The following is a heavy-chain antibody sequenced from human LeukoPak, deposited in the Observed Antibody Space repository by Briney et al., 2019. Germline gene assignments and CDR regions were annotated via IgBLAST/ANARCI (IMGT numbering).Heavy chain of an antibody. CDR3: ARGAQTDHPLKDYYYNYMDV. CDR2: IIPIFGTA. D-gene: IGHD2-21*02. CDR1: GGTFSSYA. V-gene: IGHV1-69*01. J-gene: IGHJ6*03. Sequence: SVKVSCKASGGTFSSYAISWVRQAPGQGLEWMGGIIPIFGTANYAQKFQGRVTITADESTSTAYMELSSLRSEDTAVYYCARGAQTDHPLKDYYYNYMDVRGKGTTVTVSS.